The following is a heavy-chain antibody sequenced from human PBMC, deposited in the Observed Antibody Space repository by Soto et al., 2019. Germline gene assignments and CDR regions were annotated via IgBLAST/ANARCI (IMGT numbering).Heavy chain of an antibody. Sequence: SETLSLTCAVSSGSISSSNWWSWVRQPPGKGLEWIGEIYHSGSTNYNPSLKSRVTISVDKSKNQLSLKLSSVNAADTAVYYCESRTFRGRMDVCGKRTTVPVSA. V-gene: IGHV4-4*02. J-gene: IGHJ6*04. D-gene: IGHD2-2*01. CDR3: ESRTFRGRMDV. CDR2: IYHSGST. CDR1: SGSISSSNW.